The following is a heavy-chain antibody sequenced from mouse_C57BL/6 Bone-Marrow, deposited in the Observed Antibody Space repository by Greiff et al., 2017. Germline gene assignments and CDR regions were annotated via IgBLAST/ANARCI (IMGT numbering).Heavy chain of an antibody. J-gene: IGHJ4*01. V-gene: IGHV5-6*01. CDR2: ISSGGSDT. CDR1: GFTFSSYG. CDR3: ARQGNCVPYYAMDY. D-gene: IGHD4-1*01. Sequence: EVKLVESGGDLVKPGGSLKLSCAASGFTFSSYGMSWVRQTPDKRLEWVATISSGGSDTYYPASVKGRFTITRDTAKNTLYLQMSSLKSEDTAMYYCARQGNCVPYYAMDYWGQGTTVTVSS.